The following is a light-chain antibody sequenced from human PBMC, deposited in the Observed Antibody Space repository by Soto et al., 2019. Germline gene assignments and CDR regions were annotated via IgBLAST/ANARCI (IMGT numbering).Light chain of an antibody. CDR2: WAS. CDR3: EQYYINPT. V-gene: IGKV4-1*01. CDR1: QSFLYSSNNKNY. Sequence: DIVMTQSPDSLSVSLGEMVTINCKSSQSFLYSSNNKNYLAWLQHKPGQPPKLLIYWASTRVSGVPERFSGRGSKTDFTITISSLQTYDVAFYLCEQYYINPTFVQGTKGEVK. J-gene: IGKJ1*01.